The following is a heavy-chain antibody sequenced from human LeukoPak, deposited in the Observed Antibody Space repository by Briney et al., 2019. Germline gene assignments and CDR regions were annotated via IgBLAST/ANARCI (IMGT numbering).Heavy chain of an antibody. Sequence: GGSLRLSCAASGFTFSDYSMSWFRQAPGKGLEWVSYISSSGSTMYYTGSVKGRFTISRDNAKNSLYLQMNSLRAEDTAVYYCARDPCSSTICYITGAFDIWGQGTMVTVSS. V-gene: IGHV3-11*01. D-gene: IGHD2-2*02. CDR3: ARDPCSSTICYITGAFDI. CDR2: ISSSGSTM. CDR1: GFTFSDYS. J-gene: IGHJ3*02.